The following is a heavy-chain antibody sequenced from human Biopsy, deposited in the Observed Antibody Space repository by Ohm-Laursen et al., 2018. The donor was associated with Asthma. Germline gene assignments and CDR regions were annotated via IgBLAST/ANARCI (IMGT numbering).Heavy chain of an antibody. Sequence: SLRLSCTASGFTFGDYWMSWVRQVPGKGLEWVANIKHDGSEKNHVDSLKGRFTISRDNAKNSLYLQMNSLRAEDTAVYYCVRTFHFWSPYRAEHYQLWGQGTLVTVSS. D-gene: IGHD3-3*02. CDR2: IKHDGSEK. CDR3: VRTFHFWSPYRAEHYQL. V-gene: IGHV3-7*01. CDR1: GFTFGDYW. J-gene: IGHJ1*01.